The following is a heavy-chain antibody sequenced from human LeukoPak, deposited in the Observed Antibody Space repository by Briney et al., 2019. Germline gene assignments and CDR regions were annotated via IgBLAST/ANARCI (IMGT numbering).Heavy chain of an antibody. CDR2: INPSGGST. V-gene: IGHV1-46*01. Sequence: ASVKVSCKASGYTFTSYYMHWVRQAPGQGLEWMGIINPSGGSTSYAQKFQGRVTMTRDTSTSTAYMELRSLRSDDTAVYYCARDYEWMTFDYWGQGTLVTVSS. CDR3: ARDYEWMTFDY. J-gene: IGHJ4*02. D-gene: IGHD3-16*01. CDR1: GYTFTSYY.